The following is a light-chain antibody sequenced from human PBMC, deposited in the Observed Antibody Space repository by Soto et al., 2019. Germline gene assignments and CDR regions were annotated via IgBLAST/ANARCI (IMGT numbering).Light chain of an antibody. J-gene: IGKJ4*01. Sequence: AIRMTQSPSSLSASTGDRVTITFRASQGISSYLAWYQQKPGKAPKLLIYAASTLQSGVPSRFSGSGSGTDFTLTISCLQSEGFATYYCQQYYSYPLFGGGTKVDIK. CDR1: QGISSY. CDR3: QQYYSYPL. V-gene: IGKV1-8*01. CDR2: AAS.